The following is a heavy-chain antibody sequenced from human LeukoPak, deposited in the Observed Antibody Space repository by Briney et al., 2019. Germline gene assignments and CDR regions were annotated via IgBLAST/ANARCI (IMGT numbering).Heavy chain of an antibody. CDR1: GYIFTSYY. CDR2: INPGGGST. CDR3: ARGPQYFTVTVDY. J-gene: IGHJ4*02. V-gene: IGHV1-46*01. Sequence: ASVKVSCKASGYIFTSYYVHWVRQAPGQGLEWMGIINPGGGSTSYAQKFQGRVTMTKDTSTSTVYMELSSLRSEDTAVYYCARGPQYFTVTVDYWGQGTLVTVSS. D-gene: IGHD4-11*01.